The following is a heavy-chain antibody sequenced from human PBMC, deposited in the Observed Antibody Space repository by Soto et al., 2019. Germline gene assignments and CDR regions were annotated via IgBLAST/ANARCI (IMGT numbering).Heavy chain of an antibody. D-gene: IGHD3-10*01. CDR3: GRGAVRGVIHPVRC. CDR1: GFTFSTYW. Sequence: PGGPLRLSCAASGFTFSTYWMHWVRQPPGKGLVWVSRINSDGSSTTYADSVKGRFTISRDNSKNTLYLQMNSLRAEDTAVYYCGRGAVRGVIHPVRCWGQGTLST. J-gene: IGHJ4*02. V-gene: IGHV3-74*01. CDR2: INSDGSST.